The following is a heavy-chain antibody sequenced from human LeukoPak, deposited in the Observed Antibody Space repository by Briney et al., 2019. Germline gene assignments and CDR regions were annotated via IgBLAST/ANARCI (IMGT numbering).Heavy chain of an antibody. D-gene: IGHD3-9*01. CDR3: ARAAPYYDILTGYYLLNWFDP. CDR1: GYTFTGYY. V-gene: IGHV1-2*02. J-gene: IGHJ5*02. CDR2: INPNSGGT. Sequence: GASVKVSCKASGYTFTGYYMHWVRQAPGQGLEWMGWINPNSGGTNYAQKFQGRVTMTRDTSISTAYMELSSPRSEDTAVYYCARAAPYYDILTGYYLLNWFDPWGQGTLVTVSS.